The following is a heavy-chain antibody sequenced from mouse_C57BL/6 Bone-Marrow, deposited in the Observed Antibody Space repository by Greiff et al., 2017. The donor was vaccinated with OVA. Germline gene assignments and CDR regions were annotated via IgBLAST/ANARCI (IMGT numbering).Heavy chain of an antibody. CDR2: IRNKANGYTT. Sequence: EVKLVESGGGLVQPGGSRSLSCAASGFTFTDYYMSWVRQPPGKALEWLGFIRNKANGYTTEYSASVKGRFTISRDNSQSILYLQMNALRAEDSATYYCARDDYAWFAYWGQGTLVTVSA. V-gene: IGHV7-3*01. D-gene: IGHD2-4*01. CDR1: GFTFTDYY. CDR3: ARDDYAWFAY. J-gene: IGHJ3*01.